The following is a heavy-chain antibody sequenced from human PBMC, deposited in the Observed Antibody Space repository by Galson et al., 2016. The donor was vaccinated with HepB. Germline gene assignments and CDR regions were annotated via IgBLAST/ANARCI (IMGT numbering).Heavy chain of an antibody. V-gene: IGHV3-15*05. D-gene: IGHD2-15*01. CDR3: TTDLPAIGGQGFDF. CDR1: GITFSNAW. Sequence: SLRLSCAASGITFSNAWMNWVRQAPGRGLEWVGRIKSKTDGGTIHYAAPVKGRFTISRDDSKNTLHLQMNSLKTEDTAMYYCTTDLPAIGGQGFDFWGQGILVTVSS. J-gene: IGHJ4*02. CDR2: IKSKTDGGTI.